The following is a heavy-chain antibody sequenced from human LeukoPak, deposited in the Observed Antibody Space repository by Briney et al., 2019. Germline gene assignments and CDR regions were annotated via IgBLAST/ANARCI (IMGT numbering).Heavy chain of an antibody. Sequence: GGSLRLSCAASGFTFSDSYMTWIRQAPGKGLDWVAFIHYDGNNKYYADSVKGRFTISRDNSKNTVYLQMNSLRPEDTAVYYCAARRLTVTTEIDYWGQGTLVTVSS. J-gene: IGHJ4*02. CDR3: AARRLTVTTEIDY. CDR2: IHYDGNNK. CDR1: GFTFSDSY. D-gene: IGHD4-17*01. V-gene: IGHV3-30*02.